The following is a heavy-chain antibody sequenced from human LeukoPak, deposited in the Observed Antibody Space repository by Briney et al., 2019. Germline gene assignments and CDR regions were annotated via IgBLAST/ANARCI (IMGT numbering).Heavy chain of an antibody. CDR3: ARAIASYGDSAY. CDR2: ISSTSTAI. D-gene: IGHD5-18*01. V-gene: IGHV3-48*04. J-gene: IGHJ4*02. CDR1: GFTFSSYA. Sequence: PGGSLRLSCAASGFTFSSYAMSWVRQAPGEGLEWLSYISSTSTAIYYADSLKGRFTISRDNAKNSLYLQMNSLRAEDTAVYYCARAIASYGDSAYWGQGTLVTVSS.